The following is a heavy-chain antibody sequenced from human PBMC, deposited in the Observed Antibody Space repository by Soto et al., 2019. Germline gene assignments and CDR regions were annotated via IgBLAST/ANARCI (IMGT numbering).Heavy chain of an antibody. J-gene: IGHJ4*02. Sequence: PGGSLRLSCAASGLTFSSCSVNWVRQAPGKGLEWVSSISSSSSYIYYADSVKGRFTISRDNAKNSLYLQMNSLRAEDTAVYYCARDAYCSSTSCYADYWGQGTLVTVSS. CDR2: ISSSSSYI. CDR1: GLTFSSCS. V-gene: IGHV3-21*01. D-gene: IGHD2-2*01. CDR3: ARDAYCSSTSCYADY.